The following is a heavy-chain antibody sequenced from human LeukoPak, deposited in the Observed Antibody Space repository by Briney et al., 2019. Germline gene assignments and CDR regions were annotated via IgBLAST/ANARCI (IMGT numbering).Heavy chain of an antibody. J-gene: IGHJ4*02. CDR2: IRYDGSNK. CDR1: GFTFSSYG. V-gene: IGHV3-30*02. Sequence: GGSLRLSCAASGFTFSSYGMHWVRQAPGKGLEWVAFIRYDGSNKYYADSVKGRFTISRENSKNTLYLQMNSLRAEDTAVYYCAKDTYNRNYSSEDYFDYWGQGTLVTVSS. D-gene: IGHD1-7*01. CDR3: AKDTYNRNYSSEDYFDY.